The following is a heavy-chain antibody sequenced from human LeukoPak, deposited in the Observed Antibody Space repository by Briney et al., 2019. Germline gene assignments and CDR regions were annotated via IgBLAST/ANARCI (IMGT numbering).Heavy chain of an antibody. CDR3: ARARGYSSGYAHAFDI. V-gene: IGHV3-13*01. Sequence: GGCLRLSCAASGFTFSRSDMHWVRQASGKGLEWVSAIGTAGDTYYPGSVKGRFTISRENAKNSLYLQMNSLRAGDTAVYYCARARGYSSGYAHAFDIWGQGTMVTVSS. CDR1: GFTFSRSD. D-gene: IGHD5-18*01. CDR2: IGTAGDT. J-gene: IGHJ3*02.